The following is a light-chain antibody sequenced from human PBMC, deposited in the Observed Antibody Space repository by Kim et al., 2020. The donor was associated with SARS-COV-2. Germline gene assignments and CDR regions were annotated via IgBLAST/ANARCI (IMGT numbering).Light chain of an antibody. V-gene: IGKV1-5*03. CDR2: KAS. CDR3: QQYHAYST. CDR1: QSISGR. J-gene: IGKJ2*01. Sequence: DIQMTQSPSTLSAYVGGTISITCRASQSISGRLAWYQQKPGKAPKVLISKASSLESGVPSRFSGSGSGTEYTLTIYSLQPDDFATYYCQQYHAYSTFGQGTKVDI.